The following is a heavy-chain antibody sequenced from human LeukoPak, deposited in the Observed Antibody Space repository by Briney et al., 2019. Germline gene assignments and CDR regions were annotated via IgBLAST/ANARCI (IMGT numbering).Heavy chain of an antibody. Sequence: TGRSLRLSWAASGFTFSSYGMHWVRQAPGKGLEWVAVISYDGSNKYYADSVKGRFTISRDNSKNTLYLQMNSLRAEDTAVYYCAKSWEQWLVRGFDYWGQGTLVTVSS. D-gene: IGHD6-19*01. CDR1: GFTFSSYG. J-gene: IGHJ4*02. CDR3: AKSWEQWLVRGFDY. CDR2: ISYDGSNK. V-gene: IGHV3-30*18.